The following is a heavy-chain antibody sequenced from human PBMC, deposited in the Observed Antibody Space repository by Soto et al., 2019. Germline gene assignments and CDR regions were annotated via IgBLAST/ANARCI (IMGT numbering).Heavy chain of an antibody. Sequence: SETLSLTCAVSGGSISSGGYSWSWIRQPPGKGLEWIGYIYHSGSTYYNPSLKSRVTISVDRSKNQFSLKLSSVTAADTAVYYCARGGYYGSGSYWALGWFDPWGQGTLVTVS. CDR2: IYHSGST. J-gene: IGHJ5*02. V-gene: IGHV4-30-2*01. CDR1: GGSISSGGYS. CDR3: ARGGYYGSGSYWALGWFDP. D-gene: IGHD3-10*01.